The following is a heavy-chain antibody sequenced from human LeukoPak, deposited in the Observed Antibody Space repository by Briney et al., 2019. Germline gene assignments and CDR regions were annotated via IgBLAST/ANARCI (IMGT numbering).Heavy chain of an antibody. J-gene: IGHJ4*02. CDR3: ARDRDGYNTYDY. V-gene: IGHV1-69*04. D-gene: IGHD5-24*01. CDR2: IIPIVGIA. Sequence: SVRVSCKASGRTFSSYAISWVRQAPGQGVEWMGRIIPIVGIANYAQKFQGRVTITADKSTSTAYMELSSLRSEDTAVYYCARDRDGYNTYDYWGQGTLVTVSS. CDR1: GRTFSSYA.